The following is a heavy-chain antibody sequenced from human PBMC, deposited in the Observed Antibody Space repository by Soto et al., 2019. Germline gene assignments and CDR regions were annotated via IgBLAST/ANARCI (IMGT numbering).Heavy chain of an antibody. Sequence: QVQLVESGGGVVQPGRSLRLSCAASGFTFSSYGMHWVRQAPGKGLEWVAVISYDGSNKYYADSVKGRFTISRDNSKNTLYLQMNNLRAEDTAVYYCAKVGLESSGWYLFLDYWGQGTLVTVSS. CDR3: AKVGLESSGWYLFLDY. D-gene: IGHD6-19*01. V-gene: IGHV3-30*18. CDR2: ISYDGSNK. CDR1: GFTFSSYG. J-gene: IGHJ4*02.